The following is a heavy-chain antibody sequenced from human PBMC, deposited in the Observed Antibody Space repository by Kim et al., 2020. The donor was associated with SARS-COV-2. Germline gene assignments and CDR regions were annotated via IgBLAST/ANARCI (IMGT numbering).Heavy chain of an antibody. CDR3: ARKDGGNWNPLDY. D-gene: IGHD1-1*01. Sequence: YSQQFQGRVTINRDKSAGTAYMDLSSLRSEATAVYYCARKDGGNWNPLDYWGQGTLVTVSS. J-gene: IGHJ4*02. V-gene: IGHV1-3*01.